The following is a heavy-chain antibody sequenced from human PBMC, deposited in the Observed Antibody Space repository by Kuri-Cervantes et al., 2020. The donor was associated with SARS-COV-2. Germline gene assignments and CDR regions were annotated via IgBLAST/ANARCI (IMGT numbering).Heavy chain of an antibody. V-gene: IGHV7-4-1*02. CDR2: INTNTGNP. J-gene: IGHJ4*02. CDR3: AREGNRLGLLSPQSRGYFDY. CDR1: GYTFTSYD. D-gene: IGHD3-3*01. Sequence: ASVKVSCKASGYTFTSYDINWVRQATGQGLEWMGWINTNTGNPTYAQGFTGRFVFSLDTSVSTAYLQISSLKAEDTAVYYCAREGNRLGLLSPQSRGYFDYWGQGTLVTVSS.